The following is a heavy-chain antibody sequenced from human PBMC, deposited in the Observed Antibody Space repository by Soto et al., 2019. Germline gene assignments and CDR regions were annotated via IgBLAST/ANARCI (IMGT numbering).Heavy chain of an antibody. Sequence: SETLSLTCAVSGASISSSNWWSWVRHPPGKGLEWIGDIYHDGSTNRNPSLKSRATISVDKSKNQFSLRLTSVTAADTAVYYCARRSFWSGYYQYHYYGMDVWGQGTTVTVSS. V-gene: IGHV4-4*02. J-gene: IGHJ6*02. D-gene: IGHD3-3*01. CDR1: GASISSSNW. CDR2: IYHDGST. CDR3: ARRSFWSGYYQYHYYGMDV.